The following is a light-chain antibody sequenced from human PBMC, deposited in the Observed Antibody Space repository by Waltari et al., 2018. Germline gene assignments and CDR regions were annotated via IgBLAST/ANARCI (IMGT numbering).Light chain of an antibody. J-gene: IGKJ2*01. CDR2: GAS. Sequence: DIVLTQSPGTLSLSPGERATLSCRASQSVSSSYLAWYQQKPGQAPRLLIYGASSRATGIPDRFGGSGSGTDFTLTISRLEPEDFAVYYCQQYGSSPLYTFGQGTKLEIK. CDR3: QQYGSSPLYT. V-gene: IGKV3-20*01. CDR1: QSVSSSY.